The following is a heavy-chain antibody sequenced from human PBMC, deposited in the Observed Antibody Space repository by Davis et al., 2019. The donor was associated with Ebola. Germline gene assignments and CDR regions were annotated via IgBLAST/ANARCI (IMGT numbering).Heavy chain of an antibody. Sequence: GESLKISCAASGFTFSTYWMHWVRQVPGKGLVWVARITPDGSSTSYADSVRGRFTISRDNAKSTLYLQMSSLRADDTALYYCAKDLTGAQDCWGQGTLATLSS. CDR2: ITPDGSST. CDR1: GFTFSTYW. D-gene: IGHD1-20*01. J-gene: IGHJ4*02. V-gene: IGHV3-74*01. CDR3: AKDLTGAQDC.